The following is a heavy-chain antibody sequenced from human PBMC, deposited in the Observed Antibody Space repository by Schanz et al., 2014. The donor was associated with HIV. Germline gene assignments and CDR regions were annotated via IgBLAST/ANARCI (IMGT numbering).Heavy chain of an antibody. V-gene: IGHV3-9*01. CDR2: ISWNSGNI. D-gene: IGHD1-26*01. CDR3: ARDRISTVGAPHFDL. J-gene: IGHJ4*02. Sequence: EVQLVESGGDLVQPGRSLRLSCAASGFTFDDYAMHWVRQAPGKGLEWVSGISWNSGNIAYADSVRGRFTISRDNAKNSMYLQMNSLRGEDTAVYYCARDRISTVGAPHFDLWGQGTLVTVSS. CDR1: GFTFDDYA.